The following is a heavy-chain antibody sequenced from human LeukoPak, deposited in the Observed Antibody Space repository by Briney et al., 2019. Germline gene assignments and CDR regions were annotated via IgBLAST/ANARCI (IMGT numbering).Heavy chain of an antibody. CDR3: AKGSDHYYYYYMDV. CDR2: INSDGSST. V-gene: IGHV3-74*01. D-gene: IGHD3-10*01. J-gene: IGHJ6*03. Sequence: GGSLRLSCAASGFTFSSYCMHWVRQAPGKGLVWVSRINSDGSSTSYADSVKGRLTISRDNAKNSLYLQMNSLRAEDMALYYCAKGSDHYYYYYMDVWGKGTTVTVSS. CDR1: GFTFSSYC.